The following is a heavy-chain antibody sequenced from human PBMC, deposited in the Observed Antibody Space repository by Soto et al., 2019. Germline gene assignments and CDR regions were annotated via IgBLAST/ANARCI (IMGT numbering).Heavy chain of an antibody. J-gene: IGHJ4*02. Sequence: QVQLQESGPGLVKPSQTLSLTCTVSGGSISSGDYYWSWIRQPPGKGLEWIGYIYYSGSTYYNPSLKSRVTISVDTSKNQFSLKLSSVTAADTAVYYCVRVAYCGGDCYSRAEVFDYWGEGTLVTVSS. CDR3: VRVAYCGGDCYSRAEVFDY. CDR1: GGSISSGDYY. V-gene: IGHV4-30-4*01. D-gene: IGHD2-21*02. CDR2: IYYSGST.